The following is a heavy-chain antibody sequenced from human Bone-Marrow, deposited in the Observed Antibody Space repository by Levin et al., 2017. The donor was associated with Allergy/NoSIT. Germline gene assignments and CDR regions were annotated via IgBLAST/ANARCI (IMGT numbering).Heavy chain of an antibody. D-gene: IGHD2-21*02. CDR2: ISHDNSDT. CDR3: ARMYPCGNGYCSSPHAFAI. J-gene: IGHJ3*02. Sequence: GESLKISCQASGYPFAPFAITWLRQAPGEGPEWMGRISHDNSDTNYAQKFQDRVSMTTDTPTTTVYLEMGSLTSDDTAVYYCARMYPCGNGYCSSPHAFAIWRLGTWVTVSS. V-gene: IGHV1-18*01. CDR1: GYPFAPFA.